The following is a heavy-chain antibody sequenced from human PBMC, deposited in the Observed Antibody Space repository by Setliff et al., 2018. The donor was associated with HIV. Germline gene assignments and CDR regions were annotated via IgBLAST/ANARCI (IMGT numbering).Heavy chain of an antibody. CDR1: GDSISSGSYY. Sequence: SETLSLTCTVSGDSISSGSYYWTWIRQPAGKGLEWIGRIYTSGSTNYNPSLKSRVTVSVDTSKNQFSLKLSSVTAADTAVYYCARTGGQWLVEWFDPWGQGTLVTVSS. D-gene: IGHD6-19*01. V-gene: IGHV4-61*02. J-gene: IGHJ5*02. CDR3: ARTGGQWLVEWFDP. CDR2: IYTSGST.